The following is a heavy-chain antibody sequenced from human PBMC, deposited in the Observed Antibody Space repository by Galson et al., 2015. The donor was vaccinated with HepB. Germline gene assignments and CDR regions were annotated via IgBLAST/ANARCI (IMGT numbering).Heavy chain of an antibody. V-gene: IGHV3-11*01. J-gene: IGHJ6*03. CDR3: ARDRKPPQQLVRRDYYYYMDV. Sequence: SLRLSCAASGFTFSDYYMSWIRQAPGKGLEWVSYISSSGSTIYYADSVKGRFTISRDNAKNSLYLQMNSLRAEDTAVYYCARDRKPPQQLVRRDYYYYMDVWGKGTTVTVSS. D-gene: IGHD6-13*01. CDR2: ISSSGSTI. CDR1: GFTFSDYY.